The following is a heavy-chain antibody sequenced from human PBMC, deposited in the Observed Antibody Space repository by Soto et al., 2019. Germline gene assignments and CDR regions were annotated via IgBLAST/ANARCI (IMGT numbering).Heavy chain of an antibody. J-gene: IGHJ6*02. D-gene: IGHD6-6*01. CDR3: AIGGSSSDNRMDV. CDR2: ISSRSYTI. Sequence: EVQLVESGGGLVQPGGSLRLSCAASGFSFSTYSMNWVRQAPGKGLEWVSYISSRSYTIYYVDSVKGRFTNSRDNAKNSPYLQMNSLRDEDKAVYYYAIGGSSSDNRMDVWGQGTTVTVSS. V-gene: IGHV3-48*02. CDR1: GFSFSTYS.